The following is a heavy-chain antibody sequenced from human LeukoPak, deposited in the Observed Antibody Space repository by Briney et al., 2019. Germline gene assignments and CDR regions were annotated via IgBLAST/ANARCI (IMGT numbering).Heavy chain of an antibody. Sequence: GGSLRLSCAASGFIFGGYWMSWVRQAPGKGLEWVSAISGSGGSTYYADSVKGRFTISRDNSKNTLYLQMNSLRAEDTAVYYCAKGSTSNGYYGMDVWGQGTTVTVSS. CDR2: ISGSGGST. J-gene: IGHJ6*02. CDR1: GFIFGGYW. D-gene: IGHD2-2*01. V-gene: IGHV3-23*01. CDR3: AKGSTSNGYYGMDV.